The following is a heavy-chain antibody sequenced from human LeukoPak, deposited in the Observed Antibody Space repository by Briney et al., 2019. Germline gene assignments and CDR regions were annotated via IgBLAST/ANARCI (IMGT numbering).Heavy chain of an antibody. D-gene: IGHD6-19*01. CDR2: IYPGNSDT. V-gene: IGHV5-51*01. CDR1: GYRFISYW. J-gene: IGHJ4*02. Sequence: GESLKISCKGSGYRFISYWIGWVRQMPGKGLEWMGIIYPGNSDTRYSPSFQGQVTISADKSISTAYLQWSSLKASDTAMYYCARRSLGASGWYKWFDYWGQGTLVTVSS. CDR3: ARRSLGASGWYKWFDY.